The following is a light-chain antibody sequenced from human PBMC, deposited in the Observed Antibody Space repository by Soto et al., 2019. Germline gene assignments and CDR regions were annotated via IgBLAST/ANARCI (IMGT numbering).Light chain of an antibody. CDR2: KAS. V-gene: IGKV1-5*03. Sequence: DIQMTQSPSTLSASVGDRVTITCRASQSISSWLAWYQQKPGKAPKLLIYKASILESGVPSRFSGSGSGTEFTLTISSLQPDDFATYYCQQYNSYSYTVGQGTKLESK. J-gene: IGKJ2*01. CDR1: QSISSW. CDR3: QQYNSYSYT.